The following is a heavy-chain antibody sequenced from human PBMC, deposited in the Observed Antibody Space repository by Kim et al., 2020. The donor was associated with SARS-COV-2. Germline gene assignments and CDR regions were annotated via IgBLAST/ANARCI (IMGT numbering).Heavy chain of an antibody. CDR1: GYTFTSYA. V-gene: IGHV1-3*01. CDR2: INAGNGNT. Sequence: ASVKVSCKASGYTFTSYAMHWVRQAPGQRLEWMGWINAGNGNTKYSQKFQGRVTITRDTSASTAYMELSSLRSEDTAVYYCARGGYGLHWAKNWFDPWGQGTLVTVSS. D-gene: IGHD6-25*01. J-gene: IGHJ5*02. CDR3: ARGGYGLHWAKNWFDP.